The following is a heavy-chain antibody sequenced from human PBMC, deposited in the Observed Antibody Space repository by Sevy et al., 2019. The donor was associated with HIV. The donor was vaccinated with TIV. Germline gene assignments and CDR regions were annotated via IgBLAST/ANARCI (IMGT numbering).Heavy chain of an antibody. J-gene: IGHJ4*02. CDR2: IRSKAYGGTT. CDR3: SRRQSQGSGCVW. Sequence: GGSLRFSCTASGFTFRDYAMSWFRQSPGKGLEWVGFIRSKAYGGTTEYAASVKGRFIISRDDSKSIAYLQMNSLRTEDTAVYYCSRRQSQGSGCVWRGQGTLVTVSS. D-gene: IGHD6-19*01. CDR1: GFTFRDYA. V-gene: IGHV3-49*03.